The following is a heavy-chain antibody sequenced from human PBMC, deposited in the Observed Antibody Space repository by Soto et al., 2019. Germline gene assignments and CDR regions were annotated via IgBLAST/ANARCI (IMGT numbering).Heavy chain of an antibody. CDR2: INDRGSI. Sequence: QVQLQQWGAGPLRPLETLSLTCGVSGGSFSGYYWAWIRQSPGKGLEWIGEINDRGSINYNPSLKSRVSTSVDPSKNHYSLTPRSVTAADTAVYYCARESHDILTGPPWVWYFDLWGRGTLVTVSS. CDR1: GGSFSGYY. CDR3: ARESHDILTGPPWVWYFDL. J-gene: IGHJ2*01. V-gene: IGHV4-34*01. D-gene: IGHD3-9*01.